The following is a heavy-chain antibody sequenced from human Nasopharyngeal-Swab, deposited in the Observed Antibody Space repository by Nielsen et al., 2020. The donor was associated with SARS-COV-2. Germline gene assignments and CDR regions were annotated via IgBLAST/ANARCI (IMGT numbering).Heavy chain of an antibody. J-gene: IGHJ4*02. V-gene: IGHV5-51*01. Sequence: VRQMPGKGLEWMGIIYPGDSDTIYSPSFQGQVAISADMSISTAYLQWSSLKSSGTAMYYCARHRSPGGLIGELSLDYWGQGALVTVSS. CDR3: ARHRSPGGLIGELSLDY. D-gene: IGHD3-16*02. CDR2: IYPGDSDT.